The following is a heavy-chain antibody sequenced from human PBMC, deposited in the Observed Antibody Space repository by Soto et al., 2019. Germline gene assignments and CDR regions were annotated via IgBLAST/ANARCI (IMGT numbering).Heavy chain of an antibody. CDR3: AKGPLSYGSRSPPDWFDP. Sequence: LRLSCAASGFTFSSYAMSWVRQAPGKGLEWVSAISGSGGSTYYADSVKGRFTISRDNSKNTLYLQMNSLRAEDTAVYYCAKGPLSYGSRSPPDWFDPWGQGTLVTVSS. V-gene: IGHV3-23*01. J-gene: IGHJ5*02. CDR1: GFTFSSYA. D-gene: IGHD3-10*01. CDR2: ISGSGGST.